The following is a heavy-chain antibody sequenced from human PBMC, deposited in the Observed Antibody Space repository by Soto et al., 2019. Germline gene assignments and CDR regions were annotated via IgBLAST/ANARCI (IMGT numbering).Heavy chain of an antibody. D-gene: IGHD2-15*01. V-gene: IGHV3-21*01. CDR2: ISSSSSYI. J-gene: IGHJ6*03. CDR3: ARDGGIVVVVAAPPYYSYYMDV. CDR1: GFTFSSYS. Sequence: EVQLVESGGGLVKPGGSLRLSCAASGFTFSSYSMNWVRQAPGKGLEWVSSISSSSSYIYYADSVKGRFTISRDNAKNSLYLQMNSLRAEDTAVYYCARDGGIVVVVAAPPYYSYYMDVWGKGTKVTVSS.